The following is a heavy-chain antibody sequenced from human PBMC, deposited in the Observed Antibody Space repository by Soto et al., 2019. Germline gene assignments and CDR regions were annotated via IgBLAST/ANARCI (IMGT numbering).Heavy chain of an antibody. D-gene: IGHD6-6*01. J-gene: IGHJ6*02. V-gene: IGHV1-46*01. Sequence: ASVKVSCKASGYTFTSYYMHWVRQAPGQGLEWMGIINPSGGSTSYAQKFQGRVTMTRDTSTSTVYMELSSLRSEDTAVYYCATLANRSSGDRAVYGMDVWGQGTTVTVS. CDR3: ATLANRSSGDRAVYGMDV. CDR2: INPSGGST. CDR1: GYTFTSYY.